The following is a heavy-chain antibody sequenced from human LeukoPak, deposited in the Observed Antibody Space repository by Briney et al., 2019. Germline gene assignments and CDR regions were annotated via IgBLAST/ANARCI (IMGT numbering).Heavy chain of an antibody. V-gene: IGHV4-59*01. CDR2: IYYSGST. J-gene: IGHJ6*03. CDR3: ARVGAGGGYYYYYMDV. CDR1: GGSISSYY. Sequence: SETLSLTCTVSGGSISSYYWSWIRQPPGKGLEWIGYIYYSGSTNYNPSLKSRVTISVDTSKNQSSLKLSSVTAADTAVYYCARVGAGGGYYYYYMDVWGKGTTVTISS. D-gene: IGHD3-10*01.